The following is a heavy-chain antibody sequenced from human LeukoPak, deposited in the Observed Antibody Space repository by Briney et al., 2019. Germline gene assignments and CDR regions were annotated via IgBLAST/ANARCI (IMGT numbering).Heavy chain of an antibody. J-gene: IGHJ4*02. Sequence: ASVKVSCKASGYTFTSYGISWVRQAPGQGLEWMGWISAYNGNTNYAQKLQGRVTMTTDTSTSTAYMELRSLRSDDTAVYYCARDLPYCNSTSCYFDYWGQGTLVTVSS. V-gene: IGHV1-18*01. CDR1: GYTFTSYG. CDR3: ARDLPYCNSTSCYFDY. CDR2: ISAYNGNT. D-gene: IGHD2-2*01.